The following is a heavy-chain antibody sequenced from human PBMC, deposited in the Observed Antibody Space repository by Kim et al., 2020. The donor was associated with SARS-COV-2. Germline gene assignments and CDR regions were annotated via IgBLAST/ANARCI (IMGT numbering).Heavy chain of an antibody. Sequence: GGSLRLSCVASGFPLRTYGMYWVRQAPGKGLEWVSYIYTTTHHADCVKGRVTISKDNAQNTLYLQVNSLTDEDTAVYYCARARGSGYMDVWGQGTTVTVSS. CDR2: IYTTT. V-gene: IGHV3-48*02. D-gene: IGHD2-15*01. CDR1: GFPLRTYG. CDR3: ARARGSGYMDV. J-gene: IGHJ6*02.